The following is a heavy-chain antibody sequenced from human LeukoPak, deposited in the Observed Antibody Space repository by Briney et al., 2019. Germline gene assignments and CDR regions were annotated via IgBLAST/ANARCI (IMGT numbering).Heavy chain of an antibody. Sequence: GGSLRLSCAASGFTFSSYEMNWVRQAPGKGLEWVSYISSSGSTIYYADSVKGRFTISRDNAKNSLYLQMNSLRAEDTAVYYCAELGISMIGGVWCKGTGVPISS. CDR1: GFTFSSYE. J-gene: IGHJ6*04. V-gene: IGHV3-48*03. CDR2: ISSSGSTI. CDR3: AELGISMIGGV. D-gene: IGHD3-10*02.